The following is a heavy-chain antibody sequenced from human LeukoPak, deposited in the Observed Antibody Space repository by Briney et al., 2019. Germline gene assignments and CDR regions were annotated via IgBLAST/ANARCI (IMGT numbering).Heavy chain of an antibody. Sequence: ASVKVSCKASGYTFTSYGISWVRQAPGQGLEWMGWISAYNGNTNYAQKLQGRVTVTTDTSTSTAYMELRSLRSDDTAVYYCARGAGTGGGYYYYGMDVWGQGTTVTVSS. CDR3: ARGAGTGGGYYYYGMDV. J-gene: IGHJ6*02. CDR1: GYTFTSYG. D-gene: IGHD6-19*01. CDR2: ISAYNGNT. V-gene: IGHV1-18*01.